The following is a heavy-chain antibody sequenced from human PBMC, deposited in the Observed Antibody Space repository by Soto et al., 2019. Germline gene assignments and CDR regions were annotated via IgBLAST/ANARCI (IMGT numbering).Heavy chain of an antibody. CDR1: GFIFTNFW. CDR2: IDTSGSST. Sequence: VGPLRLSCEASGFIFTNFWMHWVRQVPGKGLVWVSRIDTSGSSTSYADSVKGRFTISRDNAKNTVSLQMNSLRAEDTGVYYCAKDSWYFDLWSQGSLVTVSS. J-gene: IGHJ4*02. V-gene: IGHV3-74*01. CDR3: AKDSWYFDL. D-gene: IGHD6-13*01.